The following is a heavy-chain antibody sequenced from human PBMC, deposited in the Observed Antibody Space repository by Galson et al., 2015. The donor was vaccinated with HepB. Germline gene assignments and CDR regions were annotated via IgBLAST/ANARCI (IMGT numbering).Heavy chain of an antibody. V-gene: IGHV3-33*01. J-gene: IGHJ4*02. CDR1: GLTFRRSG. CDR2: IQHVGSPI. D-gene: IGHD2-21*01. Sequence: SLRLSCAASGLTFRRSGMHWVRQAPGKGLEWLAVIQHVGSPIRYADSMKGRFTVSRDNSKNTLYLEMNNLRAEDTAVYYCARETSRIVFHAFDIWGQGTPVTVSS. CDR3: ARETSRIVFHAFDI.